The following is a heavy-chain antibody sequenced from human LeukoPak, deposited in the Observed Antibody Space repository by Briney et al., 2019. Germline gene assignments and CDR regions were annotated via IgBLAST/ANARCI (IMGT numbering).Heavy chain of an antibody. V-gene: IGHV4-61*02. CDR2: IYTSGST. J-gene: IGHJ6*02. CDR1: GGSISSGSYY. Sequence: SQTLSLTCTVSGGSISSGSYYWSWIRQPAGKGLEWIGRIYTSGSTNYNPSLKSRVTISVDTSKNQFSLKLSSVTAADTAVYYCARDRYLPIFGAVRYYYGMDVWGQGTTVTVSS. D-gene: IGHD3-3*01. CDR3: ARDRYLPIFGAVRYYYGMDV.